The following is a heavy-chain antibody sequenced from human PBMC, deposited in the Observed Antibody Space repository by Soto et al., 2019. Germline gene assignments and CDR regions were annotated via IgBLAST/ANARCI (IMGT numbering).Heavy chain of an antibody. J-gene: IGHJ6*02. CDR2: IIPIFGTA. CDR1: GGTFSSYA. CDR3: ARGREEMATTDHYYYGMDV. D-gene: IGHD5-12*01. V-gene: IGHV1-69*13. Sequence: VKVSCKASGGTFSSYAISWVRQAPGQGLEWMGGIIPIFGTANYAQKFQGRVTITADESTSTAYMELSSLRSEDTAVYYCARGREEMATTDHYYYGMDVWGQGTTVTVSS.